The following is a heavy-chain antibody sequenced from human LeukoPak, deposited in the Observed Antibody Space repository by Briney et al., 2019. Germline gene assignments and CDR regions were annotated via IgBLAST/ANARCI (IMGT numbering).Heavy chain of an antibody. CDR3: ARGPGIPDYYYYYMDV. CDR1: GYTFTCYD. CDR2: MNPNSGNT. Sequence: ASVKVSCKASGYTFTCYDINWVRQATGQGLEWMGWMNPNSGNTGYAQKFQGRVTITRNTSISTAYMELSSLRSEDTAVYYCARGPGIPDYYYYYMDVWGKGTTVTVSS. D-gene: IGHD1-14*01. J-gene: IGHJ6*03. V-gene: IGHV1-8*03.